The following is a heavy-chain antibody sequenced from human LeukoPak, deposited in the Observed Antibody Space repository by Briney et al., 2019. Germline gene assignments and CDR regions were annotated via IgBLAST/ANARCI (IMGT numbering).Heavy chain of an antibody. CDR3: ATGRLVGTIPAEYFHR. Sequence: ASVKVSCRVSGYTLTELSIHWVRQAPGKGLEWMGGLDPEDGETVYAQKFQGRVTMTEDTSTDTAYMELSSLRSEDTAVYYCATGRLVGTIPAEYFHRWGQGTLVIVSS. J-gene: IGHJ1*01. V-gene: IGHV1-24*01. D-gene: IGHD1-26*01. CDR2: LDPEDGET. CDR1: GYTLTELS.